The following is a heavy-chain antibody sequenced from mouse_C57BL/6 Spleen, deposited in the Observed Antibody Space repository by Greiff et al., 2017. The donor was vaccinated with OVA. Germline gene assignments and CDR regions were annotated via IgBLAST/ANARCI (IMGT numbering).Heavy chain of an antibody. CDR2: IDPENGDT. V-gene: IGHV14-4*01. CDR3: TTEDTTVVASGGYFDV. D-gene: IGHD1-1*01. J-gene: IGHJ1*03. Sequence: VQLQQSGAELVRPGASVKLSCTASGFNIKDDYMHWVKQRPEQGLAWIGWIDPENGDTEYASKFQGKATITADTSSNTAYLQLSSLTSEDTAVYYCTTEDTTVVASGGYFDVWGTGTTVTVSS. CDR1: GFNIKDDY.